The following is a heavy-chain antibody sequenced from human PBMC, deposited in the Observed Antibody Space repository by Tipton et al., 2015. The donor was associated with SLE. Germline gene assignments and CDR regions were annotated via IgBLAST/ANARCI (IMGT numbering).Heavy chain of an antibody. CDR3: AREADYQVAYGPAYFSDH. Sequence: SLRLSCAASGFSVSSSGMYWVRQAPGKGLEWVSITYAGGATYFADSVRGRFTGSRDVSRNTLYLQMDGLRVEDTAVYFCAREADYQVAYGPAYFSDHWGQGTLVTVSS. J-gene: IGHJ4*02. CDR1: GFSVSSSG. D-gene: IGHD2-2*01. V-gene: IGHV3-23*03. CDR2: TYAGGAT.